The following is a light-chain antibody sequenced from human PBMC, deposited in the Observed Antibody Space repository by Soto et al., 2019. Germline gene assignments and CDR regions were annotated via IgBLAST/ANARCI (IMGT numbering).Light chain of an antibody. CDR3: SLYTSSRTLV. CDR2: EVS. Sequence: QSALTQPPSVSGSPGQSVTISCTGTSSDVGTYNRVSWYQQPPGTAPKLLIYEVSNRPSGVPDRFSGSKSGNTASLTISGPQAEDEADYYCSLYTSSRTLVFGGGTKLTVL. CDR1: SSDVGTYNR. J-gene: IGLJ2*01. V-gene: IGLV2-18*01.